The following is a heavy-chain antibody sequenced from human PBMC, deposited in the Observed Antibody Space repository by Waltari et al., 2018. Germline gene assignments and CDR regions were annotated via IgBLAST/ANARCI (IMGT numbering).Heavy chain of an antibody. D-gene: IGHD3-22*01. J-gene: IGHJ1*01. CDR1: GYSISSGYS. CDR3: VKGYYYDSSGLAEYFQH. V-gene: IGHV4-38-2*02. CDR2: IYHSGST. Sequence: QVQLQESGPGLVKPSETLSLTCTVSGYSISSGYSWGWIRQPPGKGLEWIGSIYHSGSTYTNPALKSRVTISVDTSKNQFSLKLSSVTAADTAVYYCVKGYYYDSSGLAEYFQHWGQGTLVTVSS.